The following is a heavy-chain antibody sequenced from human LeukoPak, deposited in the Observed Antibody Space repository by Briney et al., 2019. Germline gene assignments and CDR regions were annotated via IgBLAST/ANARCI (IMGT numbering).Heavy chain of an antibody. CDR1: GGTFSSYA. V-gene: IGHV1-69*05. CDR2: IIPIFGTA. Sequence: SVKVPCKASGGTFSSYAISWVRQAPGQGLEWMGGIIPIFGTANYAQKLQGRVTITTDESTSTAYMELSSLRSEDTAVYYCARGGIAAAGTFFSPFDYWGQGTLVTVSS. J-gene: IGHJ4*02. D-gene: IGHD6-13*01. CDR3: ARGGIAAAGTFFSPFDY.